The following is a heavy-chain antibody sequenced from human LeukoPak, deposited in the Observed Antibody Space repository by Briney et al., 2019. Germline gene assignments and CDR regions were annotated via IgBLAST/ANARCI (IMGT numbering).Heavy chain of an antibody. Sequence: SETLSLTCAVYGGSFSGYYWSWIRQPPGKGLEWIGEINHSGSTNYNPSLKSRVTISVGTSKNQFSLKLSSVTAADTAVYYCASGSSSLFTPVYYYYGMDVWGQGTTVTVSS. CDR1: GGSFSGYY. D-gene: IGHD6-13*01. CDR3: ASGSSSLFTPVYYYYGMDV. J-gene: IGHJ6*02. V-gene: IGHV4-34*01. CDR2: INHSGST.